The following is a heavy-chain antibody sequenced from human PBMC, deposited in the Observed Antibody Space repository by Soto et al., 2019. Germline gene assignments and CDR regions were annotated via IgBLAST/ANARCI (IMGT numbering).Heavy chain of an antibody. J-gene: IGHJ6*02. CDR2: IYYSGST. Sequence: PSETLSLTCTVSVGSISSYYWSWIRQPPGKGLEWIGYIYYSGSTNYNPSLKSRVTISVDTSKNQFSLKLSSVTAADTAVYYCARGGITMVRGVIDYYYGMDVWGQGTTVTVSS. V-gene: IGHV4-59*01. D-gene: IGHD3-10*01. CDR3: ARGGITMVRGVIDYYYGMDV. CDR1: VGSISSYY.